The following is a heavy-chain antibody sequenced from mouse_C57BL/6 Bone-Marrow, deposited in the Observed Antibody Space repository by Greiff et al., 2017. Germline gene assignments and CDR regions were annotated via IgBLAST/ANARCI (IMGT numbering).Heavy chain of an antibody. CDR2: IYPRSGNT. CDR1: GYTFTSYG. CDR3: ARQLRLLAFAY. J-gene: IGHJ3*01. Sequence: VQLQQSGAELARPGASVKLSCKASGYTFTSYGISWVKQRTGQGLEWIGEIYPRSGNTYYNEKFKGKATLTADKFSSTAYMELRSLTSEDSAVYFCARQLRLLAFAYWGQGTLVTVSA. V-gene: IGHV1-81*01. D-gene: IGHD3-2*02.